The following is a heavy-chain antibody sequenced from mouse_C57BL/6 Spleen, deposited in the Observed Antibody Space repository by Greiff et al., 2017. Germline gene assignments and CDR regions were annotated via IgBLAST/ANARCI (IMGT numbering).Heavy chain of an antibody. D-gene: IGHD1-1*01. Sequence: QVQLKQPGAELVKPGASVKMSCKASGYTFTSYWITWVKQRPGQGLEWIGDIYPGSGSTNYNEKFKSKATLTVDTSSSTAYMQLSSLTSEDSAVYYCARDGSSYVGWYFDVWGTGTTVTVSS. J-gene: IGHJ1*03. CDR1: GYTFTSYW. CDR3: ARDGSSYVGWYFDV. CDR2: IYPGSGST. V-gene: IGHV1-55*01.